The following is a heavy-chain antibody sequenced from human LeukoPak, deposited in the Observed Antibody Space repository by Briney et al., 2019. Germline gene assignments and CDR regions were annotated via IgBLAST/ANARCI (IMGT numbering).Heavy chain of an antibody. CDR3: VKDKYPVVVAAALDY. V-gene: IGHV3-64D*09. D-gene: IGHD2-15*01. CDR2: ISSNGGIT. J-gene: IGHJ4*02. CDR1: GFTFSNYA. Sequence: GGSLRLSCSASGFTFSNYAMHWVRQAPGKGLEYVSDISSNGGITYYADSVKGRFTVSRDNSKNMPYLQMNSLRAEDTAVYYCVKDKYPVVVAAALDYWGQGSLVTVSS.